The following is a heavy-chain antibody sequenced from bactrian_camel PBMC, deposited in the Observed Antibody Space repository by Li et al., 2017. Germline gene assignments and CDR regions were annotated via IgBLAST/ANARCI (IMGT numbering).Heavy chain of an antibody. V-gene: IGHV3S31*01. CDR2: INSGGGST. Sequence: VQLVESGGGLVQPGGSLRLSCAVPGFTFSTYAMSWVRQAPGKGLEWVSGINSGGGSTYYADSVKGRFTISRDNAKNTLYLQLNSLKTEDTAMYYCAKDQGLWVGHGLLYNYWGQGTQVTVS. J-gene: IGHJ4*01. CDR3: AKDQGLWVGHGLLYNY. D-gene: IGHD5*01. CDR1: GFTFSTYA.